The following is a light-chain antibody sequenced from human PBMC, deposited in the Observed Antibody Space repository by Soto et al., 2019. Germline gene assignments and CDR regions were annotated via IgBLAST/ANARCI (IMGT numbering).Light chain of an antibody. V-gene: IGLV1-44*01. Sequence: QSVLTQPPSASGTPGKRVTIPCSGISSTIGINPVNWYQRPPGPAPKLLIYSNNQRPLGVPDRFSGSKSGTSASLAISGLQSEDEADYYCAAWDDSLNGPVFGGGTKVTVL. J-gene: IGLJ2*01. CDR2: SNN. CDR3: AAWDDSLNGPV. CDR1: SSTIGINP.